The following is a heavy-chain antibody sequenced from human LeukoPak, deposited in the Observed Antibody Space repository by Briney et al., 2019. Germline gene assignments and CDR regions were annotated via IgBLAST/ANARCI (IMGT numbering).Heavy chain of an antibody. Sequence: ASVKVSCKVSGYTLTELSMHWVRQAPGKGLEWMGGFDPEDGETIYAQKFQGRVTMTEDTSTDTAYMELSSLRSEDTAVYYCATVGSRYFDWLGANALDIWGQGTMVTVSS. CDR2: FDPEDGET. CDR1: GYTLTELS. J-gene: IGHJ3*02. V-gene: IGHV1-24*01. D-gene: IGHD3-9*01. CDR3: ATVGSRYFDWLGANALDI.